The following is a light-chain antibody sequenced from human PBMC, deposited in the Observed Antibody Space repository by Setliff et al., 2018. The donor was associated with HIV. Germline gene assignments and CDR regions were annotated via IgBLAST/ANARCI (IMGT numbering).Light chain of an antibody. V-gene: IGLV2-14*03. Sequence: SALTQPASVSGSPGQSITISCTGTSSDVGGFDYVSWYQQHPGKAPKLMIYDVTNRPSGVSNRFSASKSGNTASLTISGLQAEDEADYYCTSYAITNTLPFGTGTKVTVL. CDR3: TSYAITNTLP. CDR1: SSDVGGFDY. CDR2: DVT. J-gene: IGLJ1*01.